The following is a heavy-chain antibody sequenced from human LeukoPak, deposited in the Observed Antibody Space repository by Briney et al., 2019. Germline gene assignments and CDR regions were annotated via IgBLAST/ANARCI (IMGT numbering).Heavy chain of an antibody. CDR3: ARAYCGGGSCYHSRGWFDP. J-gene: IGHJ5*02. Sequence: PSETLSLTCAVYGGSFSRYYWSWIRQPPGKGLEWIGEINHSGSTNYNPSLKSRVTISVDTSKNQFSLKLSSVTAADTAVYYCARAYCGGGSCYHSRGWFDPWGQGTLVTVSS. V-gene: IGHV4-34*01. CDR1: GGSFSRYY. D-gene: IGHD2-15*01. CDR2: INHSGST.